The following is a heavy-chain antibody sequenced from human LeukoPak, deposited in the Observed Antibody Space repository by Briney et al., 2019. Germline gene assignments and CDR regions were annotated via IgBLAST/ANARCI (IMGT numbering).Heavy chain of an antibody. CDR3: AKDLAIYGVVNDY. CDR1: GFTFSSYA. CDR2: ISGSGGST. J-gene: IGHJ4*02. V-gene: IGHV3-23*01. Sequence: GGSLRLSCAASGFTFSSYAMSWVRQAPGKGLEWVSAISGSGGSTYYADSVKGRFTISRDNSKNTLYLQMNSLRAEDTAVYHCAKDLAIYGVVNDYWGQGTLATVSS. D-gene: IGHD3-3*01.